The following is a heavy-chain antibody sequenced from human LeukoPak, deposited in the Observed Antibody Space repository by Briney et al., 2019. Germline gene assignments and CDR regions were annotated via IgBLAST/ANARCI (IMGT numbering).Heavy chain of an antibody. CDR1: GFTSDDYA. Sequence: GGSLRLSCAASGFTSDDYAMHWVRLLPGKGLEWVSGISWNSGNIDYADSVKGRFTISRDNAKNSLYLQMNSLRSDDTAFYYCARGRRRGSGTYVTAFDIWGQGTLVTVSS. J-gene: IGHJ3*02. CDR2: ISWNSGNI. CDR3: ARGRRRGSGTYVTAFDI. V-gene: IGHV3-9*02. D-gene: IGHD3-10*01.